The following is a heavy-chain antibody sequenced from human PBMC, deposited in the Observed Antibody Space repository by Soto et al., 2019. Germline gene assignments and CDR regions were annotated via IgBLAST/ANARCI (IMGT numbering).Heavy chain of an antibody. V-gene: IGHV3-64*04. D-gene: IGHD4-17*01. Sequence: GGSLRLSCSASGFTFSTYAMHWVRQAPGTGLEYVSSISSNGGSAYYADSVKGRFTISRDNSKNTLYLQMNSLRAEDTAVYYCAKMTTRRFDYWGQGTLVTVSS. J-gene: IGHJ4*02. CDR2: ISSNGGSA. CDR1: GFTFSTYA. CDR3: AKMTTRRFDY.